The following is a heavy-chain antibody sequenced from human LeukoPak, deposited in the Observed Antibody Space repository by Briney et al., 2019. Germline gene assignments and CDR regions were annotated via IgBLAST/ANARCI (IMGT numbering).Heavy chain of an antibody. Sequence: ASVKVSCKASGVTFSSYAISWVRQAPGQGLEWMGRIIPVLGIANYAQKFQGRATITADKSTSTAYMELSSLRSEDTAVYYCARVGTYYYYAMDVWGQGTTVTVSS. CDR3: ARVGTYYYYAMDV. CDR2: IIPVLGIA. J-gene: IGHJ6*02. D-gene: IGHD3-10*01. V-gene: IGHV1-69*04. CDR1: GVTFSSYA.